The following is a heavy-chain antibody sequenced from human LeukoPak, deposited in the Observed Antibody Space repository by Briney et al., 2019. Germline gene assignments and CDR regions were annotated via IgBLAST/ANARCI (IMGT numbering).Heavy chain of an antibody. Sequence: SETLSLTRAVYGGSFSGYYWSWIRQPPGKGLEWIGEINHSGSTNYNPSLKSRVTISVDTSKNQFSLKLSSVTAADTAVYYCASRSGEFRRARVPYYYGMDVWGQGTTVTVSS. CDR3: ASRSGEFRRARVPYYYGMDV. D-gene: IGHD2-21*01. CDR2: INHSGST. V-gene: IGHV4-34*01. CDR1: GGSFSGYY. J-gene: IGHJ6*02.